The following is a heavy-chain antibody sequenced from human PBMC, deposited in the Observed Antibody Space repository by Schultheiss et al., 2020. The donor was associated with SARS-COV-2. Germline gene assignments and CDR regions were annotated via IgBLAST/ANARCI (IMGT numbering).Heavy chain of an antibody. Sequence: GGSLRLSCAASGFTFSSYEMNWVRQAPGKGLEWVANIKQDGSEKYYVDSVKGRFTISRDNAKNSLYLQMNSLRAEDTAVYYCARGTMVRGVIIPTYYFDYWGQGTLVTVSS. CDR1: GFTFSSYE. V-gene: IGHV3-7*03. D-gene: IGHD3-10*01. J-gene: IGHJ4*02. CDR3: ARGTMVRGVIIPTYYFDY. CDR2: IKQDGSEK.